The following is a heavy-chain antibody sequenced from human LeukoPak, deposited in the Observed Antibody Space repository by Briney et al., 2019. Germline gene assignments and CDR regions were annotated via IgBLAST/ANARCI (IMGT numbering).Heavy chain of an antibody. J-gene: IGHJ4*02. V-gene: IGHV3-30*04. CDR1: GFTFSSYA. CDR2: ISYDGSTK. CDR3: ARDRLPVDY. Sequence: PGGSLRLSCAASGFTFSSYAMHWVRQAPGKGLEWVAVISYDGSTKYYADSVKGRFTISRDNSNNTLYLQMNSLRAEDTAVYYCARDRLPVDYWGQGTLVTVSS.